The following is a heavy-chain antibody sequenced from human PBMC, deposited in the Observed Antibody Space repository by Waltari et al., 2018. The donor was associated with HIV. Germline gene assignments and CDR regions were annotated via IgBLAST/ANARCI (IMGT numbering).Heavy chain of an antibody. CDR3: ATEEGYGSGSYLDY. V-gene: IGHV3-15*01. CDR1: GLTFSDAW. J-gene: IGHJ4*02. D-gene: IGHD3-10*01. CDR2: IKSKAEGGTK. Sequence: EEHLVESGGDLVKPGGCLRLSCSASGLTFSDAWMTWVRQAPGKGRGWSGRIKSKAEGGTKEYAAAVKGRFTISRDDSKNTLFLQMNSLKTEDTAVYYCATEEGYGSGSYLDYWGQGTLLTVSS.